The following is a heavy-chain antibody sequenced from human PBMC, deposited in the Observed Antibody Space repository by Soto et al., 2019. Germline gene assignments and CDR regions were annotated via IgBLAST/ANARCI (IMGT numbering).Heavy chain of an antibody. V-gene: IGHV4-61*01. Sequence: SETLSLTCTVSGGAVSSGTYYWSWIRQPPGKGLEWIGHIYFTGSTNYNPSLKSRVTMSLDTSRNQFSLKLSSVTAADTAVYFCTRGPPRVQWFDPWGLGTLVTVSS. CDR3: TRGPPRVQWFDP. CDR1: GGAVSSGTYY. CDR2: IYFTGST. J-gene: IGHJ5*02.